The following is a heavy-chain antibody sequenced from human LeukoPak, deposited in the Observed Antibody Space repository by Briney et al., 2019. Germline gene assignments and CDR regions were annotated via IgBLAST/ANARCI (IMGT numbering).Heavy chain of an antibody. CDR3: ARQDCSSTTCFRGMDV. J-gene: IGHJ6*02. Sequence: GESLKISCKGSGYSITSYWISWVRQMPGKGLEWMGIIYPGDSDTRYSPSFQGQVTISADKSISIVYLQWSSLKASDTAMYYCARQDCSSTTCFRGMDVWGQGTTVTVSS. CDR1: GYSITSYW. V-gene: IGHV5-51*01. CDR2: IYPGDSDT. D-gene: IGHD2-2*01.